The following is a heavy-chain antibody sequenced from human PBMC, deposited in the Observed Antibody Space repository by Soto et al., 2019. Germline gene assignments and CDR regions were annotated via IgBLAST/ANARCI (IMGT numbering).Heavy chain of an antibody. J-gene: IGHJ6*02. CDR1: GYSFTSYW. CDR2: IDPSDSYT. D-gene: IGHD6-13*01. CDR3: ARGPPTGYSSSLRYYYYGMDV. Sequence: PGESLKISCKGSGYSFTSYWISWVRQMPGKGLEWMGRIDPSDSYTNYSPSFQGHVTISADKSISTAYLQWSSLKASDTAIYYCARGPPTGYSSSLRYYYYGMDVWGQGTTVTVSS. V-gene: IGHV5-10-1*01.